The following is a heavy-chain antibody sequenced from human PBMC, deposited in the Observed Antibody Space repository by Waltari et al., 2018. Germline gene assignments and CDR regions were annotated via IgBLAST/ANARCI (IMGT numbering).Heavy chain of an antibody. D-gene: IGHD6-13*01. CDR3: ARRVSEAAASKAGYFQH. Sequence: EVQLVQSGAEVKKPGESLKISCKGSGYSFTSYWIGWVRQMPGQGLEWMGIIYPGDSDTRYSPSFQGQVTISADKSISTAYLQWSSLKASDTAMYYCARRVSEAAASKAGYFQHWGQGTLVIVSS. CDR2: IYPGDSDT. CDR1: GYSFTSYW. J-gene: IGHJ1*01. V-gene: IGHV5-51*03.